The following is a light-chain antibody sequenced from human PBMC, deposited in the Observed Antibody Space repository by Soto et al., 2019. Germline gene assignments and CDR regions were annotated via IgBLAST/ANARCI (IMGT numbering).Light chain of an antibody. Sequence: QSVVTQAPSLTVSPGGTVTLTCASSTGAVTSGSYPNWFQQKPGQAPRPLIYSTSKQHSWTPARFSGSLLGCKAALTVSGAHPEDDAEYYCLSFYGGARVFGGGTKLTVL. V-gene: IGLV7-43*01. J-gene: IGLJ2*01. CDR3: LSFYGGARV. CDR2: STS. CDR1: TGAVTSGSY.